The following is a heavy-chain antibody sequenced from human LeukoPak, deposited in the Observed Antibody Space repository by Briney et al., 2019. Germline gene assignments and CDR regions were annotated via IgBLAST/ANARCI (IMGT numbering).Heavy chain of an antibody. D-gene: IGHD5-18*01. CDR2: INHSGST. V-gene: IGHV4-34*01. J-gene: IGHJ4*02. CDR1: GGSFSGYY. Sequence: PSETLSLTCAVYGGSFSGYYWSWIRQPPGKGLEWIGEINHSGSTNYNSSLKSRVTTSVDTSKNQFSLKLSSVTAADTAVYYCASRGTAMAFDYWGQGTLVTVSS. CDR3: ASRGTAMAFDY.